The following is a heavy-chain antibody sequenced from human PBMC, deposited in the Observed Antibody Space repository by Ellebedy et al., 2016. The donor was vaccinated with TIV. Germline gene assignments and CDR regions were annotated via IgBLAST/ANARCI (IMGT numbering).Heavy chain of an antibody. CDR2: IDVDDSDI. J-gene: IGHJ4*02. Sequence: PGGSLRLSCKAFGYRFTGYWIGWVRQMPGKGLEWVGFIDVDDSDIRYRPSFQGQVTISADKSVSTVFLQWSSLKASDTAIYYCARGDGYAGLFFDYWGQGTLVTVSS. CDR1: GYRFTGYW. V-gene: IGHV5-51*01. D-gene: IGHD5-18*01. CDR3: ARGDGYAGLFFDY.